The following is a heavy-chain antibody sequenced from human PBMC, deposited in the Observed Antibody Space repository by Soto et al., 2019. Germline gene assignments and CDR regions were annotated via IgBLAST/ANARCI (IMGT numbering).Heavy chain of an antibody. CDR2: IYYSGST. D-gene: IGHD3-3*01. V-gene: IGHV4-39*01. Sequence: SETLSLTCTVSGGSISSSSYYWGWIRQPPGKGLEWIGSIYYSGSTYYNPSLKSRVTISVDTSKNQNSLKLSSVTVADTVVYYCARANPYYDFWSGFTSQSYYYMDVWGKGTTVTVSS. CDR1: GGSISSSSYY. J-gene: IGHJ6*03. CDR3: ARANPYYDFWSGFTSQSYYYMDV.